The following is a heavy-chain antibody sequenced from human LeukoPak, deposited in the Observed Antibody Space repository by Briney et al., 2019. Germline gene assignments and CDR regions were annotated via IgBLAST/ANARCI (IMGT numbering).Heavy chain of an antibody. CDR1: GFTFSSYA. D-gene: IGHD4-4*01. V-gene: IGHV3-30-3*01. CDR2: ISYDGSNR. CDR3: ARARLQRTYYFDY. J-gene: IGHJ4*02. Sequence: GGSLRLSCAASGFTFSSYAMHWVRQAPGKGLEWVAVISYDGSNRYYADFVKGRFTISRDNSKNTLYLQMNSLRAEDTAVYYCARARLQRTYYFDYWGQGTLVTVSS.